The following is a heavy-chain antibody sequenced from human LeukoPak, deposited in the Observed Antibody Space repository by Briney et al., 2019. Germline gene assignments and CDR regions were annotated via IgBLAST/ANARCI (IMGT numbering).Heavy chain of an antibody. D-gene: IGHD6-19*01. CDR2: IYPGDSDT. V-gene: IGHV5-51*01. J-gene: IGHJ4*02. Sequence: PGESLKISCKGSGYSFTSYWIGWVRQMPGKGLEWMWIIYPGDSDTRYSPSFQGQVTISADKSISTAYLQWSSLKASDTAMYYCARPTAGIAEAGPLTYYFDYWGQGTLVTVSS. CDR1: GYSFTSYW. CDR3: ARPTAGIAEAGPLTYYFDY.